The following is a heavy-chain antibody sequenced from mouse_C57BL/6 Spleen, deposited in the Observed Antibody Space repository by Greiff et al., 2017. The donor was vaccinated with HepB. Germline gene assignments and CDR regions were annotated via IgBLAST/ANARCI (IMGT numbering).Heavy chain of an antibody. CDR3: SRSIDYYGSSYRDFDY. CDR2: IYPRSGNT. V-gene: IGHV1-81*01. CDR1: GYTFTSYG. Sequence: QVQLQQSGAELARPGASVKLSCKASGYTFTSYGISWVKQRTGQGLEWIGEIYPRSGNTYYNEKFKGKATLTADKSSSTAYMELRSLTSEDSAVYFCSRSIDYYGSSYRDFDYWGQGTTRTVSS. D-gene: IGHD1-1*01. J-gene: IGHJ2*01.